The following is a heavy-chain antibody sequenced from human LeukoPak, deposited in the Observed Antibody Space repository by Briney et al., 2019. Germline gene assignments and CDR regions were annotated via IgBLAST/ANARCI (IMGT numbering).Heavy chain of an antibody. CDR3: ARDRDPVGATKPHFDY. J-gene: IGHJ4*02. CDR2: INPSGGST. Sequence: ASVKVSCKASGYTFTSYYMHWVGQAPGQGLEWMGIINPSGGSTSYAQKFQGRLTMTSDTSTSTVYMELSSLRSEDTAVYYCARDRDPVGATKPHFDYWGQGTLVTVSS. D-gene: IGHD1-26*01. V-gene: IGHV1-46*01. CDR1: GYTFTSYY.